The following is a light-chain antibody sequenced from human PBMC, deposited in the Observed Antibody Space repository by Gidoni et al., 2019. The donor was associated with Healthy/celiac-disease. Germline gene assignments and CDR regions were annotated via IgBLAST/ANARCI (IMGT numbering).Light chain of an antibody. CDR3: QQYYSFPRT. CDR2: AAS. CDR1: QGISSY. V-gene: IGKV1D-8*02. Sequence: AIWMPQSPSLLSASTGDRVTISSRMSQGISSYLALYQQKPGKAPELLISAASTLQRGVPSAFSGSGSGTDFTLTISCLQSEDFATYCQQYYSFPRTFGQGTKVEIK. J-gene: IGKJ1*01.